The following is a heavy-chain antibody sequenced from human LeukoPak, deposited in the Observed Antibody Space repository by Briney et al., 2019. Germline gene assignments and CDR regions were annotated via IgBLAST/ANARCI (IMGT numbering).Heavy chain of an antibody. J-gene: IGHJ4*02. CDR3: ARFLSGSYYGFDY. V-gene: IGHV4-59*01. CDR2: IYYSGGT. CDR1: GGSISSYY. D-gene: IGHD1-26*01. Sequence: SETLSLTCTVCGGSISSYYWSWVRQPPGKGLEWIGYIYYSGGTNYNPSLKSRVTISVDTSKNQFSLKLSSVTAADTAVYYCARFLSGSYYGFDYWGQGTLVTVSS.